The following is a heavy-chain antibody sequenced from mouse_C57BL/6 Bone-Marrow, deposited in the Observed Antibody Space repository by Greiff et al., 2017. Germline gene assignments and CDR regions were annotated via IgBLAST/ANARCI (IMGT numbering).Heavy chain of an antibody. Sequence: EVKVVESGGGLVKPGGSLKLSCAASGFTFSDYGMHWVRQAPEKGLEWVAYISSGSSTIYYADTVKGRFTISRDNAKNTLFLQVTSLRSEDTSMYYCARGTRDYGGQGTTLTVSS. CDR3: ARGTRDY. J-gene: IGHJ2*01. CDR2: ISSGSSTI. CDR1: GFTFSDYG. D-gene: IGHD2-13*01. V-gene: IGHV5-17*01.